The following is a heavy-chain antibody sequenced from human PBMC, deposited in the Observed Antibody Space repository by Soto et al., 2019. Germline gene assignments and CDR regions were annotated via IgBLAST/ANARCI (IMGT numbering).Heavy chain of an antibody. CDR1: GGTFSSYT. CDR3: ARGSYGDYDY. V-gene: IGHV1-69*02. J-gene: IGHJ4*02. D-gene: IGHD4-17*01. CDR2: IIPILGIA. Sequence: KVSCKASGGTFSSYTISWVRQAPGQGLEWMGRIIPILGIANYAQKFQGRVTITADKSTSTAYMELSSLRSEDTAVYYCARGSYGDYDYWGQGTLVTSPQ.